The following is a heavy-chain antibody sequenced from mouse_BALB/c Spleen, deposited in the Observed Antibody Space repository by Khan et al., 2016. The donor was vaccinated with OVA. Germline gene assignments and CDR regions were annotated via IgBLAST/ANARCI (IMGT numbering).Heavy chain of an antibody. CDR1: GFNFKDYY. D-gene: IGHD2-3*01. Sequence: VQLQQSGAEFVRPGALVKLSCRASGFNFKDYYMHWVKQRPEQGLEWIGWIDPENGNTRYDPKFQGKAIITADTYSNTDYLQLSSLTSEDTAVYYCASDDGFYVNFDVWGEGTTVTVSS. CDR3: ASDDGFYVNFDV. J-gene: IGHJ1*01. V-gene: IGHV14-1*02. CDR2: IDPENGNT.